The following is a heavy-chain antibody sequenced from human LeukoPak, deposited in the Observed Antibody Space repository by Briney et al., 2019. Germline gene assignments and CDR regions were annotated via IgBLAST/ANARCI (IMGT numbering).Heavy chain of an antibody. D-gene: IGHD4-17*01. J-gene: IGHJ4*02. CDR2: IYHSGST. V-gene: IGHV4-38-2*02. CDR3: ARGKGDYGDYREHDY. CDR1: GYSVSSGYY. Sequence: PSETLSLTCTVSGYSVSSGYYWGWIRQPPGKGLEWIGSIYHSGSTYYSPSLKSRVTISVDTSKNQFSLKLSSVTAADTAVYYCARGKGDYGDYREHDYWGQGTLVTVSS.